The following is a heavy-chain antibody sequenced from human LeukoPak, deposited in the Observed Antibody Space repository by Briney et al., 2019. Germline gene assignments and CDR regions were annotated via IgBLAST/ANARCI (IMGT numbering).Heavy chain of an antibody. CDR3: ARILDFWSGSAFDP. D-gene: IGHD3-3*01. V-gene: IGHV4-59*01. CDR1: GGSISSYY. CDR2: IYYRGST. J-gene: IGHJ5*02. Sequence: SETLSLTCTVSGGSISSYYWSWIRQPPGKGLEWIGYIYYRGSTNYNPSLKSRVTISVDTSKNQFSLKLSSVTAADTAVYYCARILDFWSGSAFDPWGQGTLVTVSS.